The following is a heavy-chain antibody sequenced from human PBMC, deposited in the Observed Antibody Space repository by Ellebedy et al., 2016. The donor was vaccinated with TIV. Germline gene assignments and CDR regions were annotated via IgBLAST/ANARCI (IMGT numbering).Heavy chain of an antibody. V-gene: IGHV4-39*01. CDR1: GGSISSSSYY. D-gene: IGHD2-15*01. CDR2: IYYSGST. CDR3: ARRRGCSGGSCYSVYYYYGMDV. J-gene: IGHJ6*02. Sequence: SETLSLXCTVSGGSISSSSYYWGWIRQPPGKGLEWIGSIYYSGSTYYNPSLKSRVTISVDTSKNQFSLKLSSVTAADTAVYYCARRRGCSGGSCYSVYYYYGMDVWGQGTTVTVSS.